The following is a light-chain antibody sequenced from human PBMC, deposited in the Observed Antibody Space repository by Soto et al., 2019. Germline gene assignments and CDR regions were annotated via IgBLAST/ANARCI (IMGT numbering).Light chain of an antibody. J-gene: IGKJ4*01. CDR2: DAS. CDR1: QSVGTY. Sequence: ENVLTQSPGTLSLSPGERATLSCRASQSVGTYLAWYQHKPGQAPRLLIFDASNRATDIPARFSGSGSGTDFTLTISSLEPEDFAVYYCQQRDDWSSVTFGGGTRVEIK. V-gene: IGKV3-11*01. CDR3: QQRDDWSSVT.